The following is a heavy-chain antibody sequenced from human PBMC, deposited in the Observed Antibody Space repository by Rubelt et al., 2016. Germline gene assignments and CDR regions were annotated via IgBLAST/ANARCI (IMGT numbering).Heavy chain of an antibody. CDR1: GGSISSYY. CDR3: ARRYYDSSGYRSPFDY. V-gene: IGHV4-39*01. CDR2: IYYSGST. J-gene: IGHJ4*02. Sequence: QVQLQESGPGLVKPSETLSLTCTVSGGSISSYYWGWIRQPPGKGLEWIGSIYYSGSTYYNPSLKSRVTISVDTSKNQFSLKLSSVSAADTAVYYCARRYYDSSGYRSPFDYWGQGTLVTVSS. D-gene: IGHD3-22*01.